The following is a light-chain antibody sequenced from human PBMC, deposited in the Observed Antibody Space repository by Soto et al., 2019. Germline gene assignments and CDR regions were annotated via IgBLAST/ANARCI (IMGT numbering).Light chain of an antibody. V-gene: IGKV1-12*01. Sequence: DIQMTQSPSSVSASVGDRVTITCRASQGISSWLAWYQQKPAQAPKLLIDAASSLQSGVTSRFRGSGSWTDFTLAISVLRPEDFPTYYFEAANSFPPTLGHGTRLEIK. J-gene: IGKJ5*01. CDR2: AAS. CDR3: EAANSFPPT. CDR1: QGISSW.